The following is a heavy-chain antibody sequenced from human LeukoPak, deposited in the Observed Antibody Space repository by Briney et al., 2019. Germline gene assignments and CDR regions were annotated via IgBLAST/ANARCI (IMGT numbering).Heavy chain of an antibody. J-gene: IGHJ4*02. V-gene: IGHV3-30-3*01. CDR1: GFTFSSYA. CDR3: ARAPLTTVTTSDY. D-gene: IGHD4-17*01. Sequence: GGSLRLSCAASGFTFSSYAMHWVRQAPGKGLEWVAVISYDGSNKYYADSVKGRFTISRDNSKNTLYLQMNSLRAEDTAVYYCARAPLTTVTTSDYWGQGTLVTVSA. CDR2: ISYDGSNK.